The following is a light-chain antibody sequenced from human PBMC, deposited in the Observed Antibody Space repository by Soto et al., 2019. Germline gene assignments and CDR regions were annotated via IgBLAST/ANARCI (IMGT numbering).Light chain of an antibody. J-gene: IGKJ1*01. CDR3: QQYNGYWT. CDR2: KAS. Sequence: GDRVTITCRASQSISDLLAWYHQKPGKAPKLLIYKASSLKSGVPSRFSGSGSGTEYTLTISSLQPDDFASYYCQQYNGYWTFGQGTKVEIK. CDR1: QSISDL. V-gene: IGKV1-5*03.